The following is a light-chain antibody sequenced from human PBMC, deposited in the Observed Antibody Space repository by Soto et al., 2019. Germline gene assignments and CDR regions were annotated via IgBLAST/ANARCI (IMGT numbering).Light chain of an antibody. V-gene: IGLV2-23*01. J-gene: IGLJ3*02. CDR3: CSFAHRSTLV. CDR1: SGDVGTYNL. Sequence: QSALTQPASVSGSPGQSITISCTGTSGDVGTYNLVSWYQQHPGKAPQLMIYESSKRPSGVSNRFSGSRSGNTASLTISGLQDEDEADYYCCSFAHRSTLVFGGGTKLTVL. CDR2: ESS.